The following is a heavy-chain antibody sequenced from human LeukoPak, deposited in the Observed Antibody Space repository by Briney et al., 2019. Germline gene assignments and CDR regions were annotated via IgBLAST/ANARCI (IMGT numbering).Heavy chain of an antibody. J-gene: IGHJ4*02. D-gene: IGHD6-19*01. CDR3: ARGLSGWTDHYFDY. V-gene: IGHV3-48*02. Sequence: GGSLRLSCAASGFTFSSYSINWVRQAPGKGLEWVSYISSSSSTIYYADSVKGRFTISRDNAKNSLYLQMNSLRDEDTAVYYCARGLSGWTDHYFDYWGQGTLVTVSS. CDR2: ISSSSSTI. CDR1: GFTFSSYS.